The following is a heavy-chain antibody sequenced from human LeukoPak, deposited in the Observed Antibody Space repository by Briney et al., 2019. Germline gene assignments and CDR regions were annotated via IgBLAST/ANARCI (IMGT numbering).Heavy chain of an antibody. Sequence: ASVKVSCKASGGTFSSYAISWVRQAPGQGLEWMGWISAYNGNTNYAQKLQGRVTMTTDTSTSTAYMELRSLRSDDTAVYYCARDKSNYDYVWGSYRYVDYWGQGTLVTVSS. V-gene: IGHV1-18*01. J-gene: IGHJ4*02. D-gene: IGHD3-16*02. CDR1: GGTFSSYA. CDR2: ISAYNGNT. CDR3: ARDKSNYDYVWGSYRYVDY.